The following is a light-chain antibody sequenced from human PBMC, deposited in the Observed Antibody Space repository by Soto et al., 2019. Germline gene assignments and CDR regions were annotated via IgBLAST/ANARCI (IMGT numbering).Light chain of an antibody. J-gene: IGKJ1*01. CDR1: QSVSSSY. Sequence: ELVLTQSPGTLSLSPGERATLSCRDSQSVSSSYLAWYQQKPGQAPRLLIYGASSRASGISDRFSGSGSGTDFTLTISRLEPEDFAVYYCQQYGSSPKTFGQGTKVDIK. CDR2: GAS. V-gene: IGKV3-20*01. CDR3: QQYGSSPKT.